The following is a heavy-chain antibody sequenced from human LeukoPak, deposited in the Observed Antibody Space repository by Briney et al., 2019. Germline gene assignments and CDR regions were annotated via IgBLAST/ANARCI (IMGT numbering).Heavy chain of an antibody. Sequence: GGSLRLSCAASGFTFSSYWMSWVRQAPGKGLEWVSYISSSGSDIYYADSVKGRFTISRDNAKNSLYLHMNSLRAEDTAVYYCARVMEPLGDYFDYWGQGTLVTVSS. J-gene: IGHJ4*02. CDR1: GFTFSSYW. D-gene: IGHD1-26*01. CDR3: ARVMEPLGDYFDY. V-gene: IGHV3-21*05. CDR2: ISSSGSDI.